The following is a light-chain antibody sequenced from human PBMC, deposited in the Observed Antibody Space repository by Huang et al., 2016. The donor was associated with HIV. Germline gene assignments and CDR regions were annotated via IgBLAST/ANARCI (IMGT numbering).Light chain of an antibody. CDR3: QQTYSAPVT. V-gene: IGKV1-39*01. CDR1: QRISSH. J-gene: IGKJ4*01. CDR2: SST. Sequence: DIQVTQSPSSLSASVGDRVTITCQTSQRISSHLSWYQQKIGKGPKLLIYSSTVLQSVVPSRFTGSGSGTDFTLTSNSLQPEDVATYCCQQTYSAPVTFGGGTRVEIK.